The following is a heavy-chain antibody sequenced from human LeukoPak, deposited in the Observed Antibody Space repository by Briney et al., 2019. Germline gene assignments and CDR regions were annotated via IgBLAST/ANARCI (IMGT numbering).Heavy chain of an antibody. D-gene: IGHD4-23*01. Sequence: GGSLRLSCVASGFTFSNAWMSWVRQAPGKGLEWVAHIESKTDGRKRDYAAPVKCRFTILRDDSKNTLYLQMNSLKTEDTAFYYCTKESLGGDSAFDVWGQGTMVTVSS. J-gene: IGHJ3*01. V-gene: IGHV3-15*04. CDR1: GFTFSNAW. CDR3: TKESLGGDSAFDV. CDR2: IESKTDGRKR.